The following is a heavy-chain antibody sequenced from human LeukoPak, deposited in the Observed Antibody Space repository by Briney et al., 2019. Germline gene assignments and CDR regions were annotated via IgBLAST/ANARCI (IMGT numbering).Heavy chain of an antibody. D-gene: IGHD2-15*01. V-gene: IGHV3-23*01. CDR1: GLTFSSFA. J-gene: IGHJ4*02. Sequence: GGSLRLSCVASGLTFSSFAMNWVRQAPGKGLEWVLAISGSGSSTYYADSVKGRFTISRDNAKNSLYLQMSSLRAEDTALYYCASRSSVAASGPGWGQGTLVTVSS. CDR2: ISGSGSST. CDR3: ASRSSVAASGPG.